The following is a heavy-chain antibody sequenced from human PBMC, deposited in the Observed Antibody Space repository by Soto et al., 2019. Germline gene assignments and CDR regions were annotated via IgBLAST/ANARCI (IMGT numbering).Heavy chain of an antibody. Sequence: EVQLVESGGGLVQPGGSLRLSCAASGFTFSSYSMNWVRQAPGKGLEWVSYISSSSSTIYYADSVKGRFTITRDNAKNSLYLQMNRLRDEDTAVYYCARDGGSLGYWGQGTLVTVSS. D-gene: IGHD1-26*01. CDR1: GFTFSSYS. CDR2: ISSSSSTI. J-gene: IGHJ4*02. V-gene: IGHV3-48*02. CDR3: ARDGGSLGY.